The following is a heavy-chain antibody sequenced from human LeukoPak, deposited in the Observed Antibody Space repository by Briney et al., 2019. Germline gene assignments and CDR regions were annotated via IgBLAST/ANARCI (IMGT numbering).Heavy chain of an antibody. CDR2: INSSGGST. Sequence: VASVKVSCKSSVYTFTRYYMHWVRQAPGQGLEWMGIINSSGGSTSYAQKFQGRVTMTRDTSTSTVYMELSSLRSEDTAVYYCARDPNYYDSSGYYYDYWGQGTLVTVSS. D-gene: IGHD3-22*01. J-gene: IGHJ4*02. CDR3: ARDPNYYDSSGYYYDY. V-gene: IGHV1-46*01. CDR1: VYTFTRYY.